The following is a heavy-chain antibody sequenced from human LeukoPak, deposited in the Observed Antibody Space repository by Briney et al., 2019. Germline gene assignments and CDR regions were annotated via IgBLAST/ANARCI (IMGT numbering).Heavy chain of an antibody. CDR1: SGSVSDTSYY. D-gene: IGHD2-2*02. CDR2: MYYRGSA. V-gene: IGHV4-39*07. J-gene: IGHJ4*02. CDR3: ASVAGYCSSTSCYTFFDY. Sequence: SETLSLTCSVSSGSVSDTSYYWGWIRQPPGKGLEWIGSMYYRGSAHYNPSLKSRVTISVDTSKNQFSLKLSSVTAADTAVYYCASVAGYCSSTSCYTFFDYWGQGTLVTVSS.